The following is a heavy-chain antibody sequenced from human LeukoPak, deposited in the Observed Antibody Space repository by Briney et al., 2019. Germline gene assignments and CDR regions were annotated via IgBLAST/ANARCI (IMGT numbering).Heavy chain of an antibody. CDR1: GYTFTSYG. CDR3: ARATGLLWFGELLDPVGY. Sequence: ASVKVSCKASGYTFTSYGISWVRQAPGQGLEWMGWISAYNGNTNYAQKLQGRVTMTTDTSTSTAYMELRSLRSDDTAVYYCARATGLLWFGELLDPVGYWGQGTLVTVSS. D-gene: IGHD3-10*01. CDR2: ISAYNGNT. J-gene: IGHJ4*02. V-gene: IGHV1-18*01.